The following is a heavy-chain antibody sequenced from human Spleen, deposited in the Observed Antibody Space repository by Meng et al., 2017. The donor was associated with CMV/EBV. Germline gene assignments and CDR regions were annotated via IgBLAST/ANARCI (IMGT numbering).Heavy chain of an antibody. CDR3: ARRRVPAAIGDYYYGMDV. D-gene: IGHD2-2*02. Sequence: SVKVSCKASGGTFSSYAISWVRQAPGQGLEWMGGIIPILGIANYAQKFQGRVTITADKSTSTAYMELSSLRSEDTAVYYCARRRVPAAIGDYYYGMDVWGQGTTVTVSS. CDR1: GGTFSSYA. CDR2: IIPILGIA. J-gene: IGHJ6*02. V-gene: IGHV1-69*10.